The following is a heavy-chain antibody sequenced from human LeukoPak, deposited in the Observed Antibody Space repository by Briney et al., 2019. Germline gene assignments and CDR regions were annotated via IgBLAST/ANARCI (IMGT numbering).Heavy chain of an antibody. CDR3: ARLLGLKVVTPDDEGFDI. CDR2: IYPGDSDT. J-gene: IGHJ3*02. D-gene: IGHD2/OR15-2a*01. Sequence: GESLKISCKGSGYSFSSYWIGWVRQMPGKGLEWMGIIYPGDSDTRYSPSFQGQISISVDKSTNTAYLQWGSLRASDAAIYYCARLLGLKVVTPDDEGFDIWGQGTMVIVSS. CDR1: GYSFSSYW. V-gene: IGHV5-51*01.